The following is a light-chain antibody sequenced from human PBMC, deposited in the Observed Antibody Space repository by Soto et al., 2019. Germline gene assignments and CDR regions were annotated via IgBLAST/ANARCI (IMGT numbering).Light chain of an antibody. V-gene: IGLV3-1*01. CDR3: QVWDSSTAWV. CDR1: TLGDKY. Sequence: SYELTQPPSVSVSPGQTATITCSGDTLGDKYACWYQQKPGQSPVQVIYQDTKRPSGIPERFSGSNSGNTATLTISGTQAMDVADYYCQVWDSSTAWVFGGGTKLAVL. J-gene: IGLJ2*01. CDR2: QDT.